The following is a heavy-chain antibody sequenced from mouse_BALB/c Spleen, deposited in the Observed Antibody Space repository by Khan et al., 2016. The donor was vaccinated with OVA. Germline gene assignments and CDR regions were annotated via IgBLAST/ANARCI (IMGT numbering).Heavy chain of an antibody. V-gene: IGHV2-6-1*01. CDR3: ARQPYYHYNIMDY. Sequence: QVQLKESGPGPVAPSQSLSITCTISGFSLTSYGVHWVRQPPGKGLEWLVVIWSDGSTTYNSALKSRLTISKDNSKNQVFLKMNSLQTDDTAVYFCARQPYYHYNIMDYWGQGTSVTVSS. CDR1: GFSLTSYG. CDR2: IWSDGST. J-gene: IGHJ4*01. D-gene: IGHD2-10*01.